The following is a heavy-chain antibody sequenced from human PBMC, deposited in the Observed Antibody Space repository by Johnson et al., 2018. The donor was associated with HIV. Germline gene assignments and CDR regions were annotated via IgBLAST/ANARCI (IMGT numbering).Heavy chain of an antibody. CDR1: GFTFSSYA. CDR2: ISYDGTNK. J-gene: IGHJ3*01. D-gene: IGHD6-19*01. V-gene: IGHV3-30*04. Sequence: QVQLVESGGGVVQPGRSLRLSCAASGFTFSSYAMHWVRQAPGKGLEWVAVISYDGTNKYYADSMKGRFTISRDNSKNTLYLQMSSLRPEDTAVYYCAKIGQWRERLDAFDVWGQGTMVTVSS. CDR3: AKIGQWRERLDAFDV.